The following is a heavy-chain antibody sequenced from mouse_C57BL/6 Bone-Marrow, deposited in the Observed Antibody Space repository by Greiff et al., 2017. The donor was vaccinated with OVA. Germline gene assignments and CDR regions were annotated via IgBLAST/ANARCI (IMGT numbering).Heavy chain of an antibody. J-gene: IGHJ3*01. CDR1: GYTFTSYW. CDR2: IYPGSGST. D-gene: IGHD2-3*01. CDR3: ARYFDGYAWFAY. V-gene: IGHV1-55*01. Sequence: QVQLQQSGAELVKPGASVKMSCKASGYTFTSYWITWVKQRPGQGLEWIGDIYPGSGSTNYNEKFKSKATLTVDTSSSTAYMQLSSLTSEDSAVYYCARYFDGYAWFAYWGQGTLVTGSA.